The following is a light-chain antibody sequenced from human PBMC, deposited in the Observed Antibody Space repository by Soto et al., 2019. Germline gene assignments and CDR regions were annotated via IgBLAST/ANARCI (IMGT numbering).Light chain of an antibody. CDR3: QQYGSSPRT. CDR2: GAS. CDR1: QSVRSSY. Sequence: IVLTQSPGPLSLSPGERATLSCRSSQSVRSSYLAWYQQKPGQAPRLLIYGASSRATGIPDRFSGSGSGTDFTLTISRLEPEDVAVYYCQQYGSSPRTLGQGTKVDIK. V-gene: IGKV3-20*01. J-gene: IGKJ1*01.